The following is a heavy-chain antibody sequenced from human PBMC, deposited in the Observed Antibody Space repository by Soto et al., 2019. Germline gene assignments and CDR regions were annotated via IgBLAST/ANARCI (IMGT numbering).Heavy chain of an antibody. CDR1: GFTFSSYW. D-gene: IGHD3-10*01. J-gene: IGHJ3*02. Sequence: GGSLILSCAASGFTFSSYWMHWVRQAPEKGLVWVSRINSDGSSTIYADSVKGRFTISRDNAKNTLYLQMNSLRAEDTAVYYCASWGVTRYDFEIWGRGTMVTVSS. CDR2: INSDGSST. CDR3: ASWGVTRYDFEI. V-gene: IGHV3-74*01.